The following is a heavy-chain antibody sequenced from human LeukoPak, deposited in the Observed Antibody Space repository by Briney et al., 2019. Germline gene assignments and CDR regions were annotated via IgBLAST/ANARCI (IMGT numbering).Heavy chain of an antibody. CDR2: ISSSRSTI. CDR1: GFTFSSYS. V-gene: IGHV3-48*04. D-gene: IGHD2/OR15-2a*01. Sequence: GGSLRLSCAASGFTFSSYSMNWVRQAPGKGLEWVSYISSSRSTIYYADSVKGRFTISRDNAKNSLYLQMNSLRAEDTAVYYCARDFSAFDIWGQGTMVTVSS. J-gene: IGHJ3*02. CDR3: ARDFSAFDI.